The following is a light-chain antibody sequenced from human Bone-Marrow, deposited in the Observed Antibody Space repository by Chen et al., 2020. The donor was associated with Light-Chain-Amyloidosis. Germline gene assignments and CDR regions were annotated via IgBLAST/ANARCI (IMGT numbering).Light chain of an antibody. CDR3: SSFTRSSSYV. J-gene: IGLJ1*01. Sequence: QSALTQPASVSGSPGQSITISCTGTRGDVGTYNYVSCYQQHPGKAPKVMIYAVSNRPSGVSNRFSGAKSGNTASLTISGLQAEDEADYYCSSFTRSSSYVFGPGTEVTVL. V-gene: IGLV2-14*01. CDR1: RGDVGTYNY. CDR2: AVS.